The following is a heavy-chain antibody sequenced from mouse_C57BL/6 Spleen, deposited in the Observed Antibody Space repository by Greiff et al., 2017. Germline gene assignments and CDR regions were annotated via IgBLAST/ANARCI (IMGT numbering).Heavy chain of an antibody. D-gene: IGHD2-4*01. CDR3: ARCYDYDGWYFDV. CDR2: IYPRSGNT. V-gene: IGHV1-81*01. CDR1: GYTFTSYG. Sequence: VQLQESGAERARPGASVKLSCEASGYTFTSYGISWVKQRTGQGLEWIGEIYPRSGNTYYNEKFKGKATLTADKSSSTAYMELRSLTSEDSAVYFCARCYDYDGWYFDVWGTGTTVTVSS. J-gene: IGHJ1*03.